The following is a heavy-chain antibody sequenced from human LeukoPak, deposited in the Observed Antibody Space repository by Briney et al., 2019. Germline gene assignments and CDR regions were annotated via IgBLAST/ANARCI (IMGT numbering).Heavy chain of an antibody. J-gene: IGHJ5*02. CDR3: ARDRVYDSSGYYYSWFDP. CDR1: GFTFSDHA. V-gene: IGHV3-23*01. Sequence: PGGSLRLSCAASGFTFSDHAMSWVRQAPGKGLEWVSAISGSGDDTYYTDSVKGRFTISRDNAKNSLYLQMNSLRDEDTAVYYCARDRVYDSSGYYYSWFDPWGQGTLVTVSS. CDR2: ISGSGDDT. D-gene: IGHD3-22*01.